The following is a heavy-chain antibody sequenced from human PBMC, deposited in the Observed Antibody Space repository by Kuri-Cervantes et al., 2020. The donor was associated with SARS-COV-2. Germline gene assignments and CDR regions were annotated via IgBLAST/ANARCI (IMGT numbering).Heavy chain of an antibody. Sequence: GGSLRLSCAASGFTVSSNYMSWVRQAPGKGLEWVSVIYSGGSTYYADSVKGRFTISRDNSKNTLYLQMNSLRAEDTAVYYCVRDKRSLDFWSGYYSTRTRYWYFDLWGRGTLVTVSS. V-gene: IGHV3-53*01. CDR3: VRDKRSLDFWSGYYSTRTRYWYFDL. J-gene: IGHJ2*01. D-gene: IGHD3-3*01. CDR1: GFTVSSNY. CDR2: IYSGGST.